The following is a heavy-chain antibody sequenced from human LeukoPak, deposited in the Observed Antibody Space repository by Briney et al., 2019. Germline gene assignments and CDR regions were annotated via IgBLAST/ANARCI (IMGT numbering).Heavy chain of an antibody. CDR2: ISGSGGTT. J-gene: IGHJ4*02. D-gene: IGHD4-23*01. Sequence: GGSLRLSCAASGFTFSTYAMSWVRQAPGKGLEWVSVISGSGGTTNYADSVKGRFTISRDNSKNTLYLQMNSLRAEDTAVYYCARERAVVRYFDYWGQGTLVTVSS. CDR1: GFTFSTYA. CDR3: ARERAVVRYFDY. V-gene: IGHV3-23*01.